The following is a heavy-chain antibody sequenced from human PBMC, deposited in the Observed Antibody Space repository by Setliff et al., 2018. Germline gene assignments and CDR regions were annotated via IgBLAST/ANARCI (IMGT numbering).Heavy chain of an antibody. Sequence: LRLSCAASGFAFASYNMIWVRQAPGKGLEWVSSLSSANNYIVYADSVKGRFTISRDNAKSSMYLQMNSLRADDTAVYYCVGDYQLLFWGQGTLVTVSS. J-gene: IGHJ4*02. D-gene: IGHD2-2*01. CDR3: VGDYQLLF. CDR2: LSSANNYI. V-gene: IGHV3-21*01. CDR1: GFAFASYN.